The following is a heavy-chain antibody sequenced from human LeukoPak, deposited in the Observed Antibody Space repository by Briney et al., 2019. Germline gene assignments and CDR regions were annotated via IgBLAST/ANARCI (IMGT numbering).Heavy chain of an antibody. CDR1: GFTFSSYW. D-gene: IGHD5-24*01. J-gene: IGHJ4*02. V-gene: IGHV3-74*01. CDR2: INSDGSST. Sequence: GGSLRLSCAASGFTFSSYWMHWVRQAPGKGLVWVSRINSDGSSTSYADSVKGRFTISRDNAKNTLYLQMNSLRAEDTAVYYCARVRDGYNYPPFDYWGQGTLVTVSS. CDR3: ARVRDGYNYPPFDY.